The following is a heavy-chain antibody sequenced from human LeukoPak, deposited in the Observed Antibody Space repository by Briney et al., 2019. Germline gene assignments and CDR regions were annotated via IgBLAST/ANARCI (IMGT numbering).Heavy chain of an antibody. Sequence: ASVKVSCKVSGYTLTELSMHWVRQAPGKGLEWMGGFDPEDGETIYAQKFQGRVTMTRNTSISTAYMELSSLRSEDTAVYYCARLSRQLVRDYYYGMDVWGQGTTVTVSS. V-gene: IGHV1-24*01. CDR1: GYTLTELS. J-gene: IGHJ6*02. CDR3: ARLSRQLVRDYYYGMDV. CDR2: FDPEDGET. D-gene: IGHD5-18*01.